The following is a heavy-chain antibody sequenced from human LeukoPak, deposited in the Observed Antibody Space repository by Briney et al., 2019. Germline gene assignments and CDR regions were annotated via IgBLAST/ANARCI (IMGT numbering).Heavy chain of an antibody. J-gene: IGHJ4*02. V-gene: IGHV1-69*13. CDR2: IIPIFGTA. CDR1: GGTFSSYA. CDR3: ARESLTYDSSGYPFDY. Sequence: ASVKVSCKASGGTFSSYAISWVRQAPGQGLEWMGGIIPIFGTANYAQKFQGRVTITADESTSTAYMELSSLRSEDTAVYYCARESLTYDSSGYPFDYWGQGTLVTVSS. D-gene: IGHD3-22*01.